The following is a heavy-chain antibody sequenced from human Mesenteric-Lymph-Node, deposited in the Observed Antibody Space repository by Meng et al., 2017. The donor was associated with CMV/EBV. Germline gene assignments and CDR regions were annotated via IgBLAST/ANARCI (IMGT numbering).Heavy chain of an antibody. D-gene: IGHD2-21*01. Sequence: ASVKVSCKASGYTFTDYFMHWVRQAPGQGLEWMAWINTKNGVTNYAQKFQGRVTMTRDTSISTAYMEVTRLTSDDTAVYYCARGGDRGEEDFWGQGTLVTVSS. CDR2: INTKNGVT. J-gene: IGHJ4*02. V-gene: IGHV1-2*02. CDR3: ARGGDRGEEDF. CDR1: GYTFTDYF.